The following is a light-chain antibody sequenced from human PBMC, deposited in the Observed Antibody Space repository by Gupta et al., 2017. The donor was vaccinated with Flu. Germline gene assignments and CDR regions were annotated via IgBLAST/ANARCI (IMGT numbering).Light chain of an antibody. CDR2: AAS. CDR3: QQYYSYPLT. Sequence: GDRVTITCRASQGISSYLAWYQQKPGKAPKLLIYAASTLQSGVPSRFSGSGSGTDFTLTISCLQSEDFATYYCQQYYSYPLTFGQGTKVEIK. V-gene: IGKV1-8*01. J-gene: IGKJ1*01. CDR1: QGISSY.